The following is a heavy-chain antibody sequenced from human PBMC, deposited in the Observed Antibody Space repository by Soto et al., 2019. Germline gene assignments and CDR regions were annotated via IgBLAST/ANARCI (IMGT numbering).Heavy chain of an antibody. D-gene: IGHD2-15*01. V-gene: IGHV2-5*02. CDR3: AYLPCSGGSCDWCSFSGMDG. CDR2: IYWDDDK. CDR1: GFSLSTSGVG. Sequence: QITLKESGPTLVKPTQTLTLTCTFSGFSLSTSGVGVAWIRQPPGKALEWLALIYWDDDKRYRPTLESRLTITKDTSKNPVVLTMTNMDTVDTATYYCAYLPCSGGSCDWCSFSGMDGWGQGTTVTVSS. J-gene: IGHJ6*02.